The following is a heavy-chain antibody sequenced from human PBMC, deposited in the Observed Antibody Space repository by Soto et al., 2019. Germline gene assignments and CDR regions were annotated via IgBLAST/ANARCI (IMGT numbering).Heavy chain of an antibody. D-gene: IGHD3-3*01. V-gene: IGHV1-18*01. J-gene: IGHJ6*02. CDR1: GYTFTSYG. CDR2: ISAYNGNT. CDR3: ARKYDFWSGYPFLDYYYGMDV. Sequence: GASVKVSCKASGYTFTSYGISWVRQAPGQGLEWMGWISAYNGNTNYAQKLQGRVTMTTDTSTSTAYMELRSLRSDDTAVYYCARKYDFWSGYPFLDYYYGMDVWGQGTTVTVSS.